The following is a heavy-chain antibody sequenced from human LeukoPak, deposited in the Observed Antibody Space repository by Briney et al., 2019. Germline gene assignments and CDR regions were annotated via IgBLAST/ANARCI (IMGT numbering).Heavy chain of an antibody. Sequence: SGTLSLTCAVSGGSLSNSNWWSWVRQPPGKGLEWIGEFHHSGITNYNPSLKSRVSISVDKSKNQFSLILSSATAADTAVYYCSRGDDHASWLVVFWGQGTPVTVSS. CDR3: SRGDDHASWLVVF. CDR2: FHHSGIT. D-gene: IGHD2-2*01. J-gene: IGHJ4*02. V-gene: IGHV4-4*02. CDR1: GGSLSNSNW.